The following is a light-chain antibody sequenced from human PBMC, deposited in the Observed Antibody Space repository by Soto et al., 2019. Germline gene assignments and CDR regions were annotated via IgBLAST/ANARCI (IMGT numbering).Light chain of an antibody. CDR1: QSVSSN. Sequence: EILRTQSPATLSVSPWERATLSCRASQSVSSNVAWYQQIPGQTPGLPIYGASTRATGIPVRFSGSGSGTEFTLTISSLQSEDFAVYYCHQYDGGPYTFGQGTKVDIK. CDR3: HQYDGGPYT. CDR2: GAS. J-gene: IGKJ2*01. V-gene: IGKV3-15*01.